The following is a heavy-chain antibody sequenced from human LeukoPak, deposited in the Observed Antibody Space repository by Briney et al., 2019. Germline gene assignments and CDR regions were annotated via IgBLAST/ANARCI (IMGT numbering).Heavy chain of an antibody. CDR1: GGTYSSYA. CDR2: IIPILGIA. D-gene: IGHD3-3*01. CDR3: ARTAKLRFLEWLSAPHDAFDI. V-gene: IGHV1-69*04. Sequence: VASVKVSCKASGGTYSSYAISWVRQAPGQGLEWMGRIIPILGIANYAQKFQGRVTITADKSTSTAYMVLSSLRSEDTAVYYCARTAKLRFLEWLSAPHDAFDIWGQGTMVTVSS. J-gene: IGHJ3*02.